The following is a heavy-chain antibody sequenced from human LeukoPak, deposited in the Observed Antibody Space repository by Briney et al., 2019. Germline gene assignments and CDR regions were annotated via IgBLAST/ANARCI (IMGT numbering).Heavy chain of an antibody. Sequence: TSETLSLTCAVYGGSFSGYYWSWIRQPPGKGLEWIGEINHSGSTNYNPSLKSRVTISVDTSKNQFSLKLSSVTAADTAVYYCARAFSYYDSSGYYVDWGQGTLVTVSS. D-gene: IGHD3-22*01. CDR3: ARAFSYYDSSGYYVD. CDR1: GGSFSGYY. V-gene: IGHV4-34*01. J-gene: IGHJ4*02. CDR2: INHSGST.